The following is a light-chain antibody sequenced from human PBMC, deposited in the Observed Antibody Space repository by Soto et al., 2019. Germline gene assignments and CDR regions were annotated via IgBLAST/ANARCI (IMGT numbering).Light chain of an antibody. V-gene: IGKV4-1*01. CDR1: QSVFYSSNTKNY. J-gene: IGKJ2*01. Sequence: DIVMTQSPDSLAVSLGERATINCKSSQSVFYSSNTKNYLAWYQQKPGQPPKLLIYWASTRESGVPDRFSGSGSGIDFSLTISSLQAEDAAVYYCQQDYDTPPYSFGQGTKLEIK. CDR2: WAS. CDR3: QQDYDTPPYS.